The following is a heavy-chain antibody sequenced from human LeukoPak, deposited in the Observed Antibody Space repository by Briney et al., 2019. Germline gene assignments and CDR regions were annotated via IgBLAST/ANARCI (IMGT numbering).Heavy chain of an antibody. D-gene: IGHD3-10*01. V-gene: IGHV1-8*01. CDR3: AIRYGSGEKYYYYYYMDV. CDR2: MNPNSGNT. Sequence: ASVKVSCKASGYTFTSYDINWVRQATGQGLEWMGWMNPNSGNTGYAQKFQGRVTMTRNTSISTAYMELSSLRSEDTTVYYCAIRYGSGEKYYYYYYMDVWGKGTTVTVSS. J-gene: IGHJ6*03. CDR1: GYTFTSYD.